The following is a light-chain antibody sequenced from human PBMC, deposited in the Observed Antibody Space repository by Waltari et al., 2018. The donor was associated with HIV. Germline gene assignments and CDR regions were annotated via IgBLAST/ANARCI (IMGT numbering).Light chain of an antibody. CDR3: QQSYSLPQT. CDR2: GAT. Sequence: DIQMTQSPSSLSASVGDRVTITCRASHGIGNNLNWYHHKPGKDPRLLIFGATSLQGGVPSRFSGSGSGTEFTLTVSSLQPEDFATYYCQQSYSLPQTFGQGTNVEIK. J-gene: IGKJ1*01. CDR1: HGIGNN. V-gene: IGKV1-39*01.